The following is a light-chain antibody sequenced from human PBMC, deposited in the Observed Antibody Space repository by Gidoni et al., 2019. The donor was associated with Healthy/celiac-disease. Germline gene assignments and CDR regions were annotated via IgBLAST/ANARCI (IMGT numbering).Light chain of an antibody. Sequence: QKPGQAPRLLIYGASSRATGIPDRFSGSGSGTDFTLTISRLEPEDFAVYYCQVLFTFXPXTKVDIK. V-gene: IGKV3-20*01. CDR2: GAS. J-gene: IGKJ3*01. CDR3: QVLFT.